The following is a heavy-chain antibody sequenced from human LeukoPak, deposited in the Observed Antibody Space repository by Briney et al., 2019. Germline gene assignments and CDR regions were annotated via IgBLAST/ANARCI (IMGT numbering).Heavy chain of an antibody. D-gene: IGHD4-23*01. J-gene: IGHJ4*02. CDR3: AKDGENYGGNSGGFDY. V-gene: IGHV3-43*02. CDR1: GFTFDDYA. CDR2: ISGDGGST. Sequence: GGSLRLSCAASGFTFDDYAMPWVRQAPGKGLEWVSLISGDGGSTYYADSVKGRFTISRDNSKNSLYLQMNSLRTEDTALYYCAKDGENYGGNSGGFDYWGQGTLVTVSS.